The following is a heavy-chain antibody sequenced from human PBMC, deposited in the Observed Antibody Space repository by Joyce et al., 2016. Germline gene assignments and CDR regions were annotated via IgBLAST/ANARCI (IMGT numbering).Heavy chain of an antibody. Sequence: EVQLVESGGGLVQPGWSLRLSCAASGFSFSGYWIHWVRQASGKGLVWVSRISTDGSSTRFADSVKGRCTNSRDNAKNKLYLQMNSLRAEDTAVYYCVRGISARPGGPNWFDPWGQGTLVTVSS. D-gene: IGHD6-6*01. CDR2: ISTDGSST. J-gene: IGHJ5*02. CDR3: VRGISARPGGPNWFDP. CDR1: GFSFSGYW. V-gene: IGHV3-74*01.